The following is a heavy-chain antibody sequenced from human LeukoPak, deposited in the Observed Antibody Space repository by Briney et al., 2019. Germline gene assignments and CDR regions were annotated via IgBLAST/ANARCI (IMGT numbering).Heavy chain of an antibody. D-gene: IGHD4-11*01. CDR2: FSVYNGNT. CDR3: ANPPTVTSFHY. J-gene: IGHJ4*02. V-gene: IGHV1-18*01. CDR1: GYTFSSYG. Sequence: ASVRLSCKAFGYTFSSYGISWVRQSPGQGLEWLRWFSVYNGNTNYAQKIQGRVTMTTDTSTSTAYKELRSLRSDDTAIYDCANPPTVTSFHYWGQGTLVTVSS.